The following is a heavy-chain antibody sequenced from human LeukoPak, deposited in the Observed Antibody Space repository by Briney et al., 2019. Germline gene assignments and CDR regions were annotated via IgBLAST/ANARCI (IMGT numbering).Heavy chain of an antibody. CDR2: IYYSGST. J-gene: IGHJ4*02. D-gene: IGHD6-13*01. V-gene: IGHV4-31*03. Sequence: PSETLSLTCTVSGGSISSGGYYWSWIRQHPGKGLEWIGYIYYSGSTYYNPSLKSRVTISVDTSKNQFSLKLSSVTAADTAVYYCARGIGIAAADHFDYWGQGTLVTVSP. CDR1: GGSISSGGYY. CDR3: ARGIGIAAADHFDY.